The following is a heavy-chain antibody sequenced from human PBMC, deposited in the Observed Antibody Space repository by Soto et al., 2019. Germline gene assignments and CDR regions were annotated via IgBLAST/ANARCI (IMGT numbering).Heavy chain of an antibody. CDR2: ISPYTGNT. CDR1: GYIFVNYG. CDR3: VTVGNYVTPTPPDA. D-gene: IGHD3-16*01. J-gene: IGHJ6*02. Sequence: QVQLVQSGDEVKKPGASVKVSCKASGYIFVNYGIAWVRQAPGQGLEWMGWISPYTGNTHHASKVQGRVTMTTDTSTSTATMDLGSLASDDTAAYYCVTVGNYVTPTPPDAGGRGTPVTVS. V-gene: IGHV1-18*01.